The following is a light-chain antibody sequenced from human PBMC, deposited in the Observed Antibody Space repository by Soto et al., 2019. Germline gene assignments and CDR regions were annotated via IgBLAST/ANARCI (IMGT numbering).Light chain of an antibody. CDR1: QSVSSNN. CDR2: GAS. Sequence: EIVLTQSPGTLSLSPGERATLSCRASQSVSSNNLAWYQQRPGQAPRVVIYGASTRATGIPERFSGSGSGTEFTLTISRLEPEDFAVYYCQQYGRSPFTFGPGTKVDSK. CDR3: QQYGRSPFT. V-gene: IGKV3-20*01. J-gene: IGKJ3*01.